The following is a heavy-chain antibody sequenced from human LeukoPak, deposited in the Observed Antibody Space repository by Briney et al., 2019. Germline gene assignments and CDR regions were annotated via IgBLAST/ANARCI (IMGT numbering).Heavy chain of an antibody. Sequence: NPSGTLSLTFTVSGGSISNDYWSWIRQPPGKGLECIGYVYYTGSTNYNPSLKSRVTISVDTSKNQLSLKLSSVTAADSAVYYCARARTGFDLWGQGALVTVSP. CDR3: ARARTGFDL. CDR1: GGSISNDY. CDR2: VYYTGST. J-gene: IGHJ5*02. D-gene: IGHD1-1*01. V-gene: IGHV4-59*01.